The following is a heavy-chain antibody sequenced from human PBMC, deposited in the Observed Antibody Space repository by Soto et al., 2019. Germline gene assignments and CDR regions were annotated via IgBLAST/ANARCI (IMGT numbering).Heavy chain of an antibody. Sequence: ASVKVSCKASGYIFSSHCIYWVRQAPGQGLQWMGIINPGGGRTAYAQKFQGRVTLTRDMSTSTVCMELTSLTYDDTAVYYCARDVSGPGATYVMDVWGQGTTVTV. CDR3: ARDVSGPGATYVMDV. V-gene: IGHV1-46*01. J-gene: IGHJ6*02. D-gene: IGHD2-2*01. CDR2: INPGGGRT. CDR1: GYIFSSHC.